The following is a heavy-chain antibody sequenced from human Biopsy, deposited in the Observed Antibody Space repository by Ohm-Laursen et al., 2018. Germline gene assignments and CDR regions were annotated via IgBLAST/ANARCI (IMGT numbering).Heavy chain of an antibody. J-gene: IGHJ4*02. V-gene: IGHV1-69*13. CDR3: ARGPHSGSHSCFDY. Sequence: SVKVSCKASGGTFINYAISWVRQAPGQGLEWMGGITPMFGTANYAQMFQGRVTISADGSTSTSYMELSSLTTEDTAIYYCARGPHSGSHSCFDYWGRGTLVTVSS. CDR1: GGTFINYA. CDR2: ITPMFGTA. D-gene: IGHD1-26*01.